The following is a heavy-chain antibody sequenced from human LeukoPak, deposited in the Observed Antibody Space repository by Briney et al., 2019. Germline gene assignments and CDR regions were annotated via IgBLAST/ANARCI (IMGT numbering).Heavy chain of an antibody. V-gene: IGHV4-39*07. D-gene: IGHD4-17*01. CDR1: GGSISSSSYY. CDR3: ARAGPRYGDYWFDP. CDR2: IYYSGST. J-gene: IGHJ5*02. Sequence: SETLSLTCTVSGGSISSSSYYWGWIRQPPGKGLEWIGSIYYSGSTYYNPSLKSRVTISVDTSKNQFSLKLSSVTAADTAVYYCARAGPRYGDYWFDPWGQGTLVTVSS.